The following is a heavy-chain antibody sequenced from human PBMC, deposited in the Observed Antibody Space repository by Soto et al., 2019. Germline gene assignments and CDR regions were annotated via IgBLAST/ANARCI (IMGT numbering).Heavy chain of an antibody. D-gene: IGHD2-15*01. Sequence: SETLSLTCTVSGGSISSYYWSWIRQPPGKGLEWIGYIYYSGSTNYNPSLKSRVTISVDTSKNQFSLKLSSVTAADTAVYYCAGGYYYYGMHVWGQGTTVTVSS. CDR1: GGSISSYY. V-gene: IGHV4-59*01. CDR3: AGGYYYYGMHV. CDR2: IYYSGST. J-gene: IGHJ6*02.